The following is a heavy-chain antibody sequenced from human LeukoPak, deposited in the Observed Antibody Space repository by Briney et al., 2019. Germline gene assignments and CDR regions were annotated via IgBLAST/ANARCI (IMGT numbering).Heavy chain of an antibody. J-gene: IGHJ3*02. D-gene: IGHD3-10*01. CDR2: ISWNSGTI. CDR3: AKDSYGGSGSYYLYSFDM. Sequence: GGSLRLSCAASGFTFDDYAMHWVRQGPGKGLEWVSGISWNSGTIGHADSVKGRFTISRDNAKNSLYLQMSSLRVEDTALYYCAKDSYGGSGSYYLYSFDMWGQGTMVTVSS. CDR1: GFTFDDYA. V-gene: IGHV3-9*01.